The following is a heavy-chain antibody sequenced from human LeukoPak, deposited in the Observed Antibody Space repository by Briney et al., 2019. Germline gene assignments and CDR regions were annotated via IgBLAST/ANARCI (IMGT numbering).Heavy chain of an antibody. Sequence: ASVKVSCKASGYTFTNYYMHWVRQAPGQGLEWMGIINPSSGSTKYAQKFQGRVTMTRDTSTSTVYMELSSLRSEDTAVYYCARGYSGYDSDYWGQGTLVTVSS. V-gene: IGHV1-46*01. CDR3: ARGYSGYDSDY. CDR1: GYTFTNYY. CDR2: INPSSGST. D-gene: IGHD5-12*01. J-gene: IGHJ4*02.